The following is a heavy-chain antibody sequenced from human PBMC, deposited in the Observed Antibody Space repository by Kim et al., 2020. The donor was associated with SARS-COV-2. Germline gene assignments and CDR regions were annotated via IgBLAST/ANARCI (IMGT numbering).Heavy chain of an antibody. CDR3: AREEDYDFCSGSPNRDYY. V-gene: IGHV1-3*01. D-gene: IGHD3-3*01. CDR2: ISACSGNT. CDR1: GYTFTNYA. Sequence: ASVKVSCKASGYTFTNYAIHWVRQAPGQRPEWMGWISACSGNTNYSQKVQGRVTMTRDTSASTAYMELSSLRSEDTAVYYCAREEDYDFCSGSPNRDYY. J-gene: IGHJ6*01.